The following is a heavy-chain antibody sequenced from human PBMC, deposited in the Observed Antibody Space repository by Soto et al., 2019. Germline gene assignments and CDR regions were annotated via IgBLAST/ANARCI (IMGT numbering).Heavy chain of an antibody. CDR2: IYYSGIT. J-gene: IGHJ5*02. V-gene: IGHV4-31*03. CDR3: ARWWSGSRQGFDP. Sequence: QVQLQESGPGLVKPSQTLSLTCTVSGGSISSGDYYWSWIRQHPGKGLEWIGYIYYSGITYYNPSIKSRVTIAVDTSKNQFYLKLSSVTAADTAVYYCARWWSGSRQGFDPWGQGTLVTVSS. CDR1: GGSISSGDYY. D-gene: IGHD3-3*01.